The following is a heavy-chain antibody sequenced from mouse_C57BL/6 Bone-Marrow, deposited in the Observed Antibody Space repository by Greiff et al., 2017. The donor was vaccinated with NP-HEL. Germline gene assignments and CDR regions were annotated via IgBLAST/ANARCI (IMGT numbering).Heavy chain of an antibody. CDR3: ARKGLRHFDY. D-gene: IGHD2-4*01. CDR1: GFTFSSYT. J-gene: IGHJ2*01. Sequence: EVQLVESGGGLVKPGGSLKLSCAASGFTFSSYTMSWVRQTPEKRLEWVATISGGGGNTYYPDSVKGRFTISRDNAKNTLYLQMSSLRSEDTALYYCARKGLRHFDYWGQGTTLTVSS. CDR2: ISGGGGNT. V-gene: IGHV5-9*01.